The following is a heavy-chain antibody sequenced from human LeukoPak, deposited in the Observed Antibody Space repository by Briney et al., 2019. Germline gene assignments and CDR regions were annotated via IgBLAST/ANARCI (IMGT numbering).Heavy chain of an antibody. CDR2: ISGSGGST. V-gene: IGHV3-23*01. Sequence: PGGSLRLSCAASGFTFSNYGLSWVRQAPGKGLEWVSLISGSGGSTYYADSVKGRFTISRDNSKNTLYLQMNSLRAEDTAVYYCAKGQDTMIVVVLDYWGQGTLVTVSS. J-gene: IGHJ4*02. CDR3: AKGQDTMIVVVLDY. D-gene: IGHD3-22*01. CDR1: GFTFSNYG.